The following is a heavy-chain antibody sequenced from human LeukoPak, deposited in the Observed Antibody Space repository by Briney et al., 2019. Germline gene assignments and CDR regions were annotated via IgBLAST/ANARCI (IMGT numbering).Heavy chain of an antibody. V-gene: IGHV3-7*05. Sequence: QPGGSLRLSCSASAFTFSVYWMTWVRQAPGKGLEWVATRKEDGSDKYYVDSVRGRFTISRDNAENSLYLQMNSLTAEDTALYFCVRDGIRDIPGIITIRYDFWGQGTLVTVSS. CDR2: RKEDGSDK. J-gene: IGHJ4*02. D-gene: IGHD3-10*01. CDR3: VRDGIRDIPGIITIRYDF. CDR1: AFTFSVYW.